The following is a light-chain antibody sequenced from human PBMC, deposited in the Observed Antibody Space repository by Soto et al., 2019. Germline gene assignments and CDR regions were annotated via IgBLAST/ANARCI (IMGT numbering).Light chain of an antibody. CDR1: QSVSTS. Sequence: DIQMTQSPSSLSASVGARVTITCRASQSVSTSVNWYQQLGGKAPKLLIQHSSTLPSGVPSRFSGCGSGTDFTLTISSLQPEDCATYYCQQTFNIRLSFGGGTKVEIK. V-gene: IGKV1-39*01. J-gene: IGKJ4*01. CDR2: HSS. CDR3: QQTFNIRLS.